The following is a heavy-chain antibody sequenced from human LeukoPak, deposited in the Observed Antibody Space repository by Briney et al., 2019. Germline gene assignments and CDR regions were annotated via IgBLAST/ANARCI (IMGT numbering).Heavy chain of an antibody. V-gene: IGHV3-7*05. CDR3: TREYLTVSYFDY. CDR1: GFTFSSYW. CDR2: IKQDGSEQ. D-gene: IGHD4-11*01. Sequence: GGSLRLSCAASGFTFSSYWMSWVRQAPGKGLEWVANIKQDGSEQYYVDSVKGRFTISRDNAKNSLFLQMNSLRGEDTAVYYCTREYLTVSYFDYWGQGTLVTVSP. J-gene: IGHJ4*02.